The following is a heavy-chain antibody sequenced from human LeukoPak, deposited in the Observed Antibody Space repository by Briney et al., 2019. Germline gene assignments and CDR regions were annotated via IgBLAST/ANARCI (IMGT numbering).Heavy chain of an antibody. J-gene: IGHJ4*02. CDR3: AKVRDIVVVPAADYFDY. D-gene: IGHD2-2*01. V-gene: IGHV3-7*01. Sequence: GGSLRLSCAASGITFSTYWMSWVRQAPGKGLEWVANIKQDGSEKYYVDSVKGRFTISRDNAKNSLYLQMNTLRPEDTAVYYCAKVRDIVVVPAADYFDYWGQGTLVTVSS. CDR2: IKQDGSEK. CDR1: GITFSTYW.